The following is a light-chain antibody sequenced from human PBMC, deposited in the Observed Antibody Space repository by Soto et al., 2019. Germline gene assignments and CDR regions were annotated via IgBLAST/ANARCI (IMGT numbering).Light chain of an antibody. Sequence: QSVVTQPPSASGTPGQRVTISCSGSSSNIGTYTVNWYQQFPGTAPKLLIYNNDQRPSGVPDRFSGFKYGTAASLAISGLQSEYEAEYYCAAWDDSLSGLYVFGTATKLTVL. CDR3: AAWDDSLSGLYV. J-gene: IGLJ1*01. CDR2: NND. CDR1: SSNIGTYT. V-gene: IGLV1-44*01.